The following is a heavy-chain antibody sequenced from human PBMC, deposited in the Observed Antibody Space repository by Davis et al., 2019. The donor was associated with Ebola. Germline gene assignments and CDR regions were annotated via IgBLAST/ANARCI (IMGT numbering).Heavy chain of an antibody. CDR3: ARGYCSGGSCYSRWFDP. CDR2: INPSGCST. CDR1: RYTFTSYG. V-gene: IGHV1-46*01. D-gene: IGHD2-15*01. Sequence: SVPVSRLASRYTFTSYGLSSVRQPPGQGLEWMGIINPSGCSTSYAQKFQGRVTMTRDTSTSTVYMELSSLRSEDTAVYYCARGYCSGGSCYSRWFDPWGQGTLVTVSS. J-gene: IGHJ5*02.